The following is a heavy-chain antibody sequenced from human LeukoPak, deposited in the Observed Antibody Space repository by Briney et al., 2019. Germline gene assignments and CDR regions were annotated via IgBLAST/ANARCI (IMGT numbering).Heavy chain of an antibody. Sequence: SGPTLVNPTQTLTLTCTFSGFSLSTSGMRVSWIRQPPGKALEWLARIDWDDDKFYSTSLKTRLTIPKDTSKTQVVLTMTNMDPVDTATYYCARTPYCGGDCYVDYWGQGTLVTVSS. D-gene: IGHD2-21*02. CDR1: GFSLSTSGMR. J-gene: IGHJ4*02. CDR3: ARTPYCGGDCYVDY. CDR2: IDWDDDK. V-gene: IGHV2-70*04.